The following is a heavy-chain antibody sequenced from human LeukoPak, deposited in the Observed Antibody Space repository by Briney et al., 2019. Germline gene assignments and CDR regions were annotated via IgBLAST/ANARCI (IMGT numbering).Heavy chain of an antibody. CDR3: ARDSGRFDVFDI. Sequence: GGSLRLSCAASGFXVSTDYISWVRQAPGKGREWVSVIYSDGRTYYADSVKGRFTISRDNSKNTLYLQMNSLRAEDTAVYYCARDSGRFDVFDIWGQGTMVTVSS. D-gene: IGHD3-10*01. CDR2: IYSDGRT. V-gene: IGHV3-53*01. J-gene: IGHJ3*02. CDR1: GFXVSTDY.